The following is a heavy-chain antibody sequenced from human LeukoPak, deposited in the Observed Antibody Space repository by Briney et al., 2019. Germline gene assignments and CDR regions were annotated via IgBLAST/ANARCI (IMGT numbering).Heavy chain of an antibody. CDR1: GGSFSGYY. D-gene: IGHD2-2*01. V-gene: IGHV4-34*01. J-gene: IGHJ4*02. CDR3: ARGRTSAPAANDY. CDR2: INHSGST. Sequence: SETLSLTCAVYGGSFSGYYWSWIRQPPGKGLEWIGEINHSGSTNYNPSLKSRVTISVGTSKNQFSLKLSSVTAADTAVYYCARGRTSAPAANDYWGQGTLVTVSS.